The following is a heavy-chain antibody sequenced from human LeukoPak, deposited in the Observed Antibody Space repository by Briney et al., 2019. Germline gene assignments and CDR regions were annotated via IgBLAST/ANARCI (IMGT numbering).Heavy chain of an antibody. CDR3: ARTVWAVAGHFDY. D-gene: IGHD6-19*01. CDR2: ISGYNGNT. CDR1: GYTFTNYG. Sequence: ASVKVSCKASGYTFTNYGITWVRQAPGQGLEWMGWISGYNGNTNYAQKFQARVTMTTDTSTSTAYMELRSLRSDDTAVYYCARTVWAVAGHFDYWGQGTLVTVSS. V-gene: IGHV1-18*01. J-gene: IGHJ4*02.